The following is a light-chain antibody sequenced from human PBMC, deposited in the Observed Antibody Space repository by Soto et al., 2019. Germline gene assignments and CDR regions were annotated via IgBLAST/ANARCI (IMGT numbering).Light chain of an antibody. CDR2: DVS. CDR1: SSDVGGYEF. V-gene: IGLV2-14*01. Sequence: QSALTQPASVSGSPGQSITISCTGTSSDVGGYEFVSWNQQHPDNAPKLINYDVSDRPSGETRHISGSKSANTSSLIISGLQAEDEADYYCSSYTSSGTYVFGTGTKVTVL. J-gene: IGLJ1*01. CDR3: SSYTSSGTYV.